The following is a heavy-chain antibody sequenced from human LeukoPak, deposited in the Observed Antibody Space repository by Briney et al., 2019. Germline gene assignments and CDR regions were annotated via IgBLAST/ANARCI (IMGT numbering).Heavy chain of an antibody. CDR1: GFTFSSYA. V-gene: IGHV3-23*01. Sequence: GGSLRLSWAASGFTFSSYAMSWVRQAPGKGLEWVLTISGSGGSTYYADSVKGRFTISRDNSKNTLYLQMNSLRAEDTAVYYCASCSSTSCYTSKNWFDPWGQGTLVTVSS. CDR2: ISGSGGST. J-gene: IGHJ5*02. CDR3: ASCSSTSCYTSKNWFDP. D-gene: IGHD2-2*02.